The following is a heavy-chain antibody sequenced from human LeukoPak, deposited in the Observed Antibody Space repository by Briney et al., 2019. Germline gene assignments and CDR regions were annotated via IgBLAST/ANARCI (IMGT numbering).Heavy chain of an antibody. J-gene: IGHJ4*02. D-gene: IGHD5-24*01. Sequence: SETLSLTCTVSGGSISSYYWSWVRQPPGKGLEWIGYIYYSGSTNYNPSLKSRVTISVDTSKNQFSLKLSSVIAADTAVYYCARGFAISMYFDYWGQGTLVTVSS. V-gene: IGHV4-59*01. CDR3: ARGFAISMYFDY. CDR1: GGSISSYY. CDR2: IYYSGST.